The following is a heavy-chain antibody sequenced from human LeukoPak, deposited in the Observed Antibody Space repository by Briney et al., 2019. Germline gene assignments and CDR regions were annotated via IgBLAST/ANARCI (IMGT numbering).Heavy chain of an antibody. J-gene: IGHJ4*02. D-gene: IGHD3-10*01. CDR1: GGSVSSGSYY. CDR2: IYYSGST. CDR3: ARLHMVRLNFDY. Sequence: SETLSLTCTVSGGSVSSGSYYWSWIRQPPGKGLEWIGYIYYSGSTNYNPSLKSRVTISVDTSKNQFSLKLSSVTAADTAVYYCARLHMVRLNFDYWGQGTLVTVSS. V-gene: IGHV4-61*01.